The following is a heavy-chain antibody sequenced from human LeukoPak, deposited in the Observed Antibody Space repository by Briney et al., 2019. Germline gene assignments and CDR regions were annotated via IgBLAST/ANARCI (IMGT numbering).Heavy chain of an antibody. J-gene: IGHJ5*02. CDR3: AREVGPAARANWFDP. Sequence: PGGSLRLSCAASGFTFDDYAMHWVRQAPGKGLEWVSGISWNSGSIGYADSVKGRFTISRDNAKNSLYLQMNSLRAEDTALYYCAREVGPAARANWFDPWGQGTLVTVSS. CDR2: ISWNSGSI. CDR1: GFTFDDYA. D-gene: IGHD2-2*01. V-gene: IGHV3-9*01.